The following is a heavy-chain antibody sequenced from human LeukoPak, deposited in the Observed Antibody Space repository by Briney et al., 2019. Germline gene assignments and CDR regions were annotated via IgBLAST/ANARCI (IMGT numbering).Heavy chain of an antibody. V-gene: IGHV3-7*01. CDR3: VRSGSYSTHFDY. D-gene: IGHD3-10*01. J-gene: IGHJ4*02. Sequence: GGSLRLSCAASGFTFSSSWMYWVRQAPGKGLEWVANINQDGSEKYYVDSVKGRFTFSRDNSKNTLYLQMNSLRAEDTAVYYFVRSGSYSTHFDYWGQGTLVTVSS. CDR1: GFTFSSSW. CDR2: INQDGSEK.